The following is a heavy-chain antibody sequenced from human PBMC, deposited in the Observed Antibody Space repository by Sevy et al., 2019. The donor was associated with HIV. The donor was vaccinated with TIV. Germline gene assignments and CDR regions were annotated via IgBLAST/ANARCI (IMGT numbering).Heavy chain of an antibody. Sequence: GGSLRLSCAASGFTFSSYSMNWVRQAPGKGLEWVAVISNDGSHKYYADSVKGRFTISRDNSRNTLYLQMNSLRVEDTAVFYCARALGTYLYNWFDPWGQGTLVTVSS. CDR2: ISNDGSHK. CDR3: ARALGTYLYNWFDP. D-gene: IGHD3-16*02. J-gene: IGHJ5*02. CDR1: GFTFSSYS. V-gene: IGHV3-30*03.